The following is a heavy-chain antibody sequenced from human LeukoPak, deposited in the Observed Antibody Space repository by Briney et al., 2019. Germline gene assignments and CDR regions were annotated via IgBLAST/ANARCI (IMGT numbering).Heavy chain of an antibody. CDR2: FSYSGST. Sequence: SETLSLTCTVSGASVSSYYWSWIRQPPGKGPEWIGYFSYSGSTNYNPSLKSRVTISVDTSKNQFSLNLSSVTAADTAVYYCARGPLDSGYTYFDYWGQGTLISVAS. CDR3: ARGPLDSGYTYFDY. V-gene: IGHV4-59*02. J-gene: IGHJ4*02. CDR1: GASVSSYY. D-gene: IGHD5-12*01.